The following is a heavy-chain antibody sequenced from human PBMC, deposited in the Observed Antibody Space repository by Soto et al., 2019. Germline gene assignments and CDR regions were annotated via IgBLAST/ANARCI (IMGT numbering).Heavy chain of an antibody. V-gene: IGHV3-23*01. J-gene: IGHJ4*02. D-gene: IGHD6-19*01. Sequence: AXGSLRLSCVASGIDFSNYAMSWVRQAPGKGLEWVSISSASGRSRYHADSVKGRFTISRDNSKNTLYLHMTNLRAEDTAVYYCAKDGNWLDVYFDVWGQGTPVTVSS. CDR3: AKDGNWLDVYFDV. CDR1: GIDFSNYA. CDR2: SSASGRSR.